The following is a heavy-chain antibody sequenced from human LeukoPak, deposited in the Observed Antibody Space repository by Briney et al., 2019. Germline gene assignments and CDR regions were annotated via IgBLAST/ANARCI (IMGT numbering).Heavy chain of an antibody. D-gene: IGHD2-2*02. CDR3: ARGGRGYCSSTSCYTYYYYYMDV. V-gene: IGHV3-21*01. Sequence: GGSLRLSCAASGFTFSSNSMNWVRQAPGKGLEWVSSISSSSSYIYYADSVKGRFTISRDNAKNSLYLQMNSLRAEDTAVYYCARGGRGYCSSTSCYTYYYYYMDVWGKGTTVTVSS. CDR2: ISSSSSYI. CDR1: GFTFSSNS. J-gene: IGHJ6*03.